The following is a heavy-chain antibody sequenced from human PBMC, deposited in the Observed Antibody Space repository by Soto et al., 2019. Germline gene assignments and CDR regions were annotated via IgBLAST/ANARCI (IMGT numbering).Heavy chain of an antibody. J-gene: IGHJ6*02. D-gene: IGHD6-6*01. V-gene: IGHV4-34*01. CDR3: ARAVGSSSSGRSYYYGMDV. CDR2: INHSGST. CDR1: GGSFSGYY. Sequence: SETLSLTCAVYGGSFSGYYWSWIRQPPGKGLEWIGEINHSGSTNYNPSLKSRVTISVDTSKNQFSLKLSSVTAADTAVYYCARAVGSSSSGRSYYYGMDVWGQGTTVTVS.